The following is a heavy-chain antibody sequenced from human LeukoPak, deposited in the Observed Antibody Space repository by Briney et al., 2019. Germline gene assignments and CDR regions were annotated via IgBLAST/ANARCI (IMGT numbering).Heavy chain of an antibody. CDR2: IYHSGST. D-gene: IGHD4-17*01. J-gene: IGHJ3*02. V-gene: IGHV4-38-2*01. CDR3: ARNATVTTRSEAFDI. CDR1: DFSISTGYY. Sequence: PSETLSLTCAVSDFSISTGYYWGWIRQPPGKGLEWIGSIYHSGSTPYNPSLKSRITISIDTSKSQFSLELRSVTAADTAVYYCARNATVTTRSEAFDIWGQGTMLTVSS.